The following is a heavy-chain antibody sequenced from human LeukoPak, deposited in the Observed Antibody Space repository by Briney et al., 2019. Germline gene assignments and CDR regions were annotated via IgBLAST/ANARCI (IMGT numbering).Heavy chain of an antibody. CDR2: ISSSGSTI. CDR3: XXXXXXXCXGAFCYPFDS. CDR1: EFTFSDYY. Sequence: GGSLRLSCAASEFTFSDYYMSWIRQAPGKGLEWVSYISSSGSTIYYADSVKGRFTISRDNSRNTVYLQMNSLRAEDAAIYYXXXXXXXXCXGAFCYPFDSWGQGTRVTVSS. V-gene: IGHV3-11*01. D-gene: IGHD3-3*01. J-gene: IGHJ4*02.